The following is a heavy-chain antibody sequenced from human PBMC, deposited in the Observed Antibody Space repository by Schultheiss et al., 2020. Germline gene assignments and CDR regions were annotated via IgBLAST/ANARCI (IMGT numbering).Heavy chain of an antibody. CDR2: IYSGGST. J-gene: IGHJ6*03. V-gene: IGHV3-53*01. D-gene: IGHD2-2*01. CDR3: ARFPGYCSSTSCYGYYYMDV. CDR1: GFTVSSNY. Sequence: GESLKISCAASGFTVSSNYMSWVRQAPGKGLEWVSVIYSGGSTYYADSVKGRFTISRDNSKNTLYLQMNSLRAEDTAVYYCARFPGYCSSTSCYGYYYMDVWGKGTTVTVSS.